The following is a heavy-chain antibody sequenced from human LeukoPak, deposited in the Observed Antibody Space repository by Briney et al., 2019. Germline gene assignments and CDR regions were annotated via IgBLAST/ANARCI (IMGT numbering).Heavy chain of an antibody. CDR3: ARARSSISVADLDS. Sequence: ASVKVSCKSSGYTFTGYYIHWVRQAPGQGLEWMGRINPNSGDTNYAQKFQGRVTMTRDTSISTAYMDLCRLRSDGTAVYYCARARSSISVADLDSWGQGTLVPVSS. V-gene: IGHV1-2*06. J-gene: IGHJ4*02. CDR1: GYTFTGYY. CDR2: INPNSGDT. D-gene: IGHD6-19*01.